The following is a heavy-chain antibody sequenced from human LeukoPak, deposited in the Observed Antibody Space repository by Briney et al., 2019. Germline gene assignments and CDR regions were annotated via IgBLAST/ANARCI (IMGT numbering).Heavy chain of an antibody. V-gene: IGHV1-58*02. Sequence: SVKVSYKTSLITISSFTMQWVRQARGRRLEWMGWIVVVSGTTKYAQKLQQRVTITRDMSTSTALMALRSLRFDDTDVYYCAADVMPGPQWFDPWGQGTLVTVSS. J-gene: IGHJ5*02. D-gene: IGHD2-2*01. CDR3: AADVMPGPQWFDP. CDR1: LITISSFT. CDR2: IVVVSGTT.